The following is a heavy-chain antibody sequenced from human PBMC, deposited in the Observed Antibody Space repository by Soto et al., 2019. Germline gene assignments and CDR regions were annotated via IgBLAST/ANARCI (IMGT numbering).Heavy chain of an antibody. CDR2: IMPIFGRA. Sequence: QVQLVQSGAEVKKPGSSVKVSCKASGGTFSNYAFSWVRQAPGQGLEWLGGIMPIFGRADYAQKFRGRVRITADESTSTAHMELSSLRSEDTAVYYCASWLKEAGIDGNYYY. D-gene: IGHD6-19*01. V-gene: IGHV1-69*12. CDR3: ASWLKEAGIDGNYYY. CDR1: GGTFSNYA. J-gene: IGHJ6*01.